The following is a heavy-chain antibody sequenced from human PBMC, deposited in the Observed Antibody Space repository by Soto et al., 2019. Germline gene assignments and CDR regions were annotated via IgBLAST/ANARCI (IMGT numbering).Heavy chain of an antibody. D-gene: IGHD2-2*02. CDR1: GFTFSSYA. J-gene: IGHJ4*02. CDR3: ASDRNVVVPAAITY. CDR2: ISGSGGST. V-gene: IGHV3-23*01. Sequence: GGSLRLSCAASGFTFSSYAMSWVRQAPGKGLEWVSAISGSGGSTYYADSVKGRFTISRDNSKNTLYLQMNSLRAEDTAVYYLASDRNVVVPAAITYWGQGTVVSVSS.